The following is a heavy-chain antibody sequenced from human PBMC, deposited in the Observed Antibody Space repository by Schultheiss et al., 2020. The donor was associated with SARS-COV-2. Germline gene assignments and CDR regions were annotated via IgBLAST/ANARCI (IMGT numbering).Heavy chain of an antibody. D-gene: IGHD3-3*01. CDR1: GFTFSTYT. CDR3: ARVSDFWSGYDIDY. Sequence: GGSLRLSCAASGFTFSTYTMNWVRQAPGKGLEWVSSLRGDSTFIYYADSVRGRFTISRDNAKNTLYLQMNSLRAEDTAVYYCARVSDFWSGYDIDYWGQGNLVTSSS. J-gene: IGHJ4*02. CDR2: LRGDSTFI. V-gene: IGHV3-21*01.